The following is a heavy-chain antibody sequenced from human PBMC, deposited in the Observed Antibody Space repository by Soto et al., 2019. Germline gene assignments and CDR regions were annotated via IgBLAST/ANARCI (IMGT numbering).Heavy chain of an antibody. D-gene: IGHD3-10*01. CDR3: AHLVLLWFGELSAEYFQH. V-gene: IGHV2-5*02. CDR2: IYWDDGK. J-gene: IGHJ1*01. CDR1: GFSLSTSGVG. Sequence: QITLKESGPTLVKPIQTLTLTCTFSGFSLSTSGVGVGWIRQPPGKALEWLALIYWDDGKRYSPSLKSRLTITKDTSKNQVVLTMTNVDPVDTATYYCAHLVLLWFGELSAEYFQHWGQGTLVTVSS.